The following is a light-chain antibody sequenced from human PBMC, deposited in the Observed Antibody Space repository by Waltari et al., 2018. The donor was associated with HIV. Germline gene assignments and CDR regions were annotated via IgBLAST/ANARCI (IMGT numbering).Light chain of an antibody. V-gene: IGLV1-47*01. J-gene: IGLJ3*02. CDR2: RNS. Sequence: QSALTQPPSTSRTPGQTVHIPYAGISTNIAATYVSWYQHLAGTAPKLLTYRNSQRPSGVRDRFSGSKSVTSASLAINDLRSEDEAEYHCAAWDDSLSGWVFGGGTNLTVL. CDR3: AAWDDSLSGWV. CDR1: STNIAATY.